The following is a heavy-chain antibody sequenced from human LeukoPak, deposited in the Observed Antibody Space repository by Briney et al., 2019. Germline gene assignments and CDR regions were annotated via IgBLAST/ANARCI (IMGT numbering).Heavy chain of an antibody. V-gene: IGHV5-51*01. Sequence: GESLKISCRGSGYSFTSFWIAWVRQMPGKGLEWMGIIYSGDSDTRYSPSFQGQVTISADKSISTAYLQWRSLKASDTAMYYCARQPSGSYGSGAFDIWGQGTMVTVSS. CDR2: IYSGDSDT. J-gene: IGHJ3*02. D-gene: IGHD1-26*01. CDR1: GYSFTSFW. CDR3: ARQPSGSYGSGAFDI.